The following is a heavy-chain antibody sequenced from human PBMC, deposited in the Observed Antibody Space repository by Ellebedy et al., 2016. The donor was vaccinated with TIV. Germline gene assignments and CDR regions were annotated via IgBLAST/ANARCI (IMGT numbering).Heavy chain of an antibody. J-gene: IGHJ6*02. CDR2: ISAYNGNT. CDR3: ARDPLIAAGKNYYYYYGMDV. Sequence: AASVKVSCKASGYTFTSYGISWVRQAPGQGLEWMGWISAYNGNTNYAQKLQGRVTMTTDTSTSTAYVELRRLRSDDTAVYYCARDPLIAAGKNYYYYYGMDVWGQGTTVTVSS. D-gene: IGHD6-13*01. V-gene: IGHV1-18*01. CDR1: GYTFTSYG.